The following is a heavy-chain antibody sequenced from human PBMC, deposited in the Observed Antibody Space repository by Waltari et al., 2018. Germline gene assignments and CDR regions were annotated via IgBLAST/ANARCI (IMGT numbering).Heavy chain of an antibody. CDR2: IRWNSESI. J-gene: IGHJ4*02. CDR3: VKDVLSDCGGDCYSEH. V-gene: IGHV3-9*01. D-gene: IGHD2-21*02. Sequence: EVQLVESGGGLVQPGRSLRLSCAASGFTFEDYAMLWVRQAPGKGLEWVAGIRWNSESIGYADSVQGRFTISRDNAKNSMFLQIHSLRPEDTALYYCVKDVLSDCGGDCYSEHWGQGTLLTVSS. CDR1: GFTFEDYA.